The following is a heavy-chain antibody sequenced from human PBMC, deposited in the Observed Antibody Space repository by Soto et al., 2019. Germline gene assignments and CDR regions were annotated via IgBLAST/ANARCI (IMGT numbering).Heavy chain of an antibody. J-gene: IGHJ4*02. Sequence: QLQLQESGSGLVKPSQTVSLTCAVSGGSISSGGYSWSWIRQPPGKGLEWIGYIDHSGSTYYTPSLKSRVTISVDTSKNQLSLKLSSVTAADTAVYYCARDPSGSGPNFDYWGQGALVTVSS. V-gene: IGHV4-30-2*01. D-gene: IGHD3-10*01. CDR3: ARDPSGSGPNFDY. CDR2: IDHSGST. CDR1: GGSISSGGYS.